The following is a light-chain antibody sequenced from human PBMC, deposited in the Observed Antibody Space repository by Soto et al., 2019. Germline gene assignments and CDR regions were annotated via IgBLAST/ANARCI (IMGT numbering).Light chain of an antibody. CDR3: QHYGAYPLT. CDR1: QSVRSTY. Sequence: EIVLTQSPGTLSLSPGERATLSCRASQSVRSTYLDWYQQKPGLAPRLLIFGVSNRATGIPDRVSGSGSVTDFTLNISRLEPEDFAVYYCQHYGAYPLTFGGGTRVESK. CDR2: GVS. J-gene: IGKJ4*01. V-gene: IGKV3-20*01.